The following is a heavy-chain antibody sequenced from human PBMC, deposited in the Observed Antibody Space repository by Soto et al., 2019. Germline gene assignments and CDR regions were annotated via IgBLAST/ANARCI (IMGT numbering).Heavy chain of an antibody. D-gene: IGHD3-10*01. Sequence: EVQVVESGGGLVQPGGSLRLSCATSGFTFSNYWMHWVRQAPGKGLVWVSSVNNDGSGTIYADSVKGRFTISRDNAKNQVYREMNSLRAGDTAVYFCTRGGFMGAFDMGGQGTTVTVSS. CDR1: GFTFSNYW. CDR2: VNNDGSGT. CDR3: TRGGFMGAFDM. V-gene: IGHV3-74*02. J-gene: IGHJ3*02.